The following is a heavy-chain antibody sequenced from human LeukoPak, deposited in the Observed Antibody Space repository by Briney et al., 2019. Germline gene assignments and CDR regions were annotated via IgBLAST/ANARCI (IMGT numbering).Heavy chain of an antibody. CDR3: ARERKLMGFDY. CDR2: INSDGSST. Sequence: GGSLRLSCAASGFTFSSYWMHWVRQAPGKGLVWVSRINSDGSSTSYADSVKGRFTISRDNAKNTLYLQMNSLRAEDTAVYYCARERKLMGFDYWGQGTPVTVSS. J-gene: IGHJ4*02. V-gene: IGHV3-74*01. D-gene: IGHD2-8*01. CDR1: GFTFSSYW.